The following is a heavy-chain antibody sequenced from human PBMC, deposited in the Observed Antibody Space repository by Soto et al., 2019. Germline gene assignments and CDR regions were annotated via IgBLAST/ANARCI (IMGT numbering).Heavy chain of an antibody. CDR1: GFTFSNND. V-gene: IGHV3-23*05. CDR3: AKVGSFYVPRSPFDS. J-gene: IGHJ4*02. CDR2: IDGTSTFS. Sequence: GGSLRLSCVASGFTFSNNDMTWVRQAPGKGLEWVSTIDGTSTFSNYADSVEGRFTISRDNSKNTLFLQMNALRDEDTAIYYCAKVGSFYVPRSPFDSWGRGIVVTVSS. D-gene: IGHD1-26*01.